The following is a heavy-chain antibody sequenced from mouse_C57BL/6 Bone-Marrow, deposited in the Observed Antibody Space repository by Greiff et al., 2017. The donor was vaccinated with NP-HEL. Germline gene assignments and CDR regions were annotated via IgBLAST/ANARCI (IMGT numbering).Heavy chain of an antibody. J-gene: IGHJ4*01. CDR2: IYPGSGST. Sequence: QVQLQQPGAELVKPGASVKMSCKASGYTFTSYWITWVKQRPGQGLEWIGDIYPGSGSTNYNEKFKSKATLTVDTSSSTAYMQLSSLTSEDSAVYYGSRCDYDGTDYYSMDDWGQGTSVTVSS. CDR1: GYTFTSYW. V-gene: IGHV1-55*01. CDR3: SRCDYDGTDYYSMDD. D-gene: IGHD2-4*01.